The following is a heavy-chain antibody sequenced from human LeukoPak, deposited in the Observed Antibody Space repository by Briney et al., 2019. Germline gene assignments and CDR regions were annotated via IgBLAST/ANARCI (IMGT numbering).Heavy chain of an antibody. Sequence: ARRSLRRSCTASGFTVSSQAMSWVRQAPEKRLEWVANIKKDGSEKYYVDSVKGRFTISRDNAKNSLYLQMNSLRAEDTAVYYCARVGYSSSWYTYYYYGMDVWGQGTTVTVSS. CDR1: GFTVSSQA. CDR2: IKKDGSEK. J-gene: IGHJ6*02. D-gene: IGHD6-13*01. CDR3: ARVGYSSSWYTYYYYGMDV. V-gene: IGHV3-7*02.